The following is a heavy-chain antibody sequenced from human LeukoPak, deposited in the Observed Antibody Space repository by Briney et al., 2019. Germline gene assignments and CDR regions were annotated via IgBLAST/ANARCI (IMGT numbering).Heavy chain of an antibody. CDR3: AKDVVAATPTIRMLYYYYGMDV. D-gene: IGHD2-15*01. J-gene: IGHJ6*02. V-gene: IGHV3-23*01. CDR2: ISGSGGST. CDR1: GLTFSSYG. Sequence: PGGSLRLSCEASGLTFSSYGMSWVRQAPGKGLQWVSAISGSGGSTYYADSVKGRFTISRDNSKNTLYLQMNSLRAEDTAVYYCAKDVVAATPTIRMLYYYYGMDVWGQGTTVTVSS.